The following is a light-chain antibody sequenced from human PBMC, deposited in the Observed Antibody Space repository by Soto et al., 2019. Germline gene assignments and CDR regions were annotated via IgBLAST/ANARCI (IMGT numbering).Light chain of an antibody. CDR3: QQYSSAST. V-gene: IGKV1-5*01. CDR1: QRISQY. Sequence: DIQMTQSPSSLSASVGERVTINCRASQRISQYLAWYQQKPGKAPKLLIYDASTLEGGIPSRFSGSGSGTKFTLTISSLQPADFATYYCQQYSSASTFGQGTKLGIK. CDR2: DAS. J-gene: IGKJ2*01.